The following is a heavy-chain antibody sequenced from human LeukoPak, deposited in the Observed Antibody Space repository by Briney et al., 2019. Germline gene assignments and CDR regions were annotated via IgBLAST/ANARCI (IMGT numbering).Heavy chain of an antibody. CDR1: GFTFSSYG. CDR2: IRYDGSKK. Sequence: GGSLRLSCVASGFTFSSYGIHWIRQAPGKGLVWVAFIRYDGSKKFYSDSVKGRFTISRDNSKNTLYLQMNSLRTEDTAVYFCAKDRPPQYDSGTYSDYWGQGTLVTVSS. J-gene: IGHJ4*02. V-gene: IGHV3-30*02. D-gene: IGHD3-10*01. CDR3: AKDRPPQYDSGTYSDY.